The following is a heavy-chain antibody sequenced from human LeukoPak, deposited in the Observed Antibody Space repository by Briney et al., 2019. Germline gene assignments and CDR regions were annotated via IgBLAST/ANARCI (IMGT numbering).Heavy chain of an antibody. D-gene: IGHD3-22*01. CDR1: GGSIISNY. CDR2: IYGSGIT. V-gene: IGHV4-4*07. Sequence: SDTLSLTCTVSGGSIISNYWSWIRQSAGTGLEWIGRIYGSGITDYNPSLKRRVTMSLDTSRKQFSLRLTSVTAADTAVYYCARLKFYDSTGYSPGYYMDVWGKGTTVSVFS. CDR3: ARLKFYDSTGYSPGYYMDV. J-gene: IGHJ6*03.